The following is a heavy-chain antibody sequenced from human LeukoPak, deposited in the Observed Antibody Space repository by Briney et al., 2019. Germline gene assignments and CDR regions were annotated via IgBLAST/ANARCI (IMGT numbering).Heavy chain of an antibody. Sequence: SETLSLTCAVYGGSFSGYYWSWIRQPPGKGLEWIGEINHSGSTNYNPSLKSRVTISVDTSKNQFSLKLSSVTAADTAVYYCARGTAVAGNQYQHWGQGTLVTVSS. V-gene: IGHV4-34*01. CDR3: ARGTAVAGNQYQH. CDR2: INHSGST. D-gene: IGHD6-19*01. J-gene: IGHJ1*01. CDR1: GGSFSGYY.